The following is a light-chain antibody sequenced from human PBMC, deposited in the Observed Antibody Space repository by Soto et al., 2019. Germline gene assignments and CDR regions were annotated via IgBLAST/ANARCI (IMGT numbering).Light chain of an antibody. CDR3: QQSYSTPPT. CDR2: LGS. CDR1: QSLLHSNGYNY. Sequence: DVVMTQSPLSLPVTPGEPASISCRSSQSLLHSNGYNYLDWYLQKPGQSPQLLIFLGSNRASGVPDRFSGSGSGTDFTLTISSLQPEDFATYYCQQSYSTPPTFGGGTKVDIK. V-gene: IGKV2-28*01. J-gene: IGKJ4*01.